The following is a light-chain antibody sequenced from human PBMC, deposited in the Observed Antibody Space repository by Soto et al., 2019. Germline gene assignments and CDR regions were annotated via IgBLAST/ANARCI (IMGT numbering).Light chain of an antibody. V-gene: IGLV2-14*01. J-gene: IGLJ1*01. CDR2: EVS. Sequence: QSALTQPASVSGSPGQSITISCRGISSDVGGDNHVSWYQQYPVKAPKLMIYEVSDRPSGVSNRFSGSKSGNTASLTISGLQAEDEADYYCSSYTSSFRRVFGTGTKVTV. CDR3: SSYTSSFRRV. CDR1: SSDVGGDNH.